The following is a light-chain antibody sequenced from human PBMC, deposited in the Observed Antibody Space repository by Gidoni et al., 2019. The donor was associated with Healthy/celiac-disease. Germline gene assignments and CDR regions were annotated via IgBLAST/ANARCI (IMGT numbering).Light chain of an antibody. CDR3: QQYYSTPGT. CDR2: WAS. J-gene: IGKJ1*01. CDR1: QSVLYSSNNKNY. V-gene: IGKV4-1*01. Sequence: DIVMTQSPDSLAVSLGERATINCKSSQSVLYSSNNKNYLAWYQQKPGQPPKLLIYWASTRESGVPDRFSGSGSGTDFTLTISSLQAEDVAVYYCQQYYSTPGTLGQGTKVEIK.